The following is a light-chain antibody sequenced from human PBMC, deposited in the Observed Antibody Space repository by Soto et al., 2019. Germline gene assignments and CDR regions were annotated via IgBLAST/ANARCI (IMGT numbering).Light chain of an antibody. CDR1: QIVGNN. Sequence: EIVITQSPCTLSVSPWERATLSCRAIQIVGNNLAWYQQKPVQAPRLLIHGSSIRATGVPARFSGSGSGTEFNLTISSLKSEDFAVYYCQQCDDWPRTFGQGTKVDIK. CDR3: QQCDDWPRT. V-gene: IGKV3-15*01. CDR2: GSS. J-gene: IGKJ1*01.